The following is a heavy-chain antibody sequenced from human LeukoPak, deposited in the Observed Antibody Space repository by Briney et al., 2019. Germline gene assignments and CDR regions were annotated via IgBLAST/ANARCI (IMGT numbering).Heavy chain of an antibody. V-gene: IGHV3-7*01. CDR3: ARVDYYYYYYMDV. CDR1: GFTFSSYW. Sequence: GGSLRLSCAASGFTFSSYWMRWVRQAPGKGLEWVANIKQDGSEKYYVDSVKGRFTISRDNAKNSLYLQMNSLRAEDTAVYYCARVDYYYYYYMDVWGKGTTVTVSS. D-gene: IGHD3/OR15-3a*01. J-gene: IGHJ6*03. CDR2: IKQDGSEK.